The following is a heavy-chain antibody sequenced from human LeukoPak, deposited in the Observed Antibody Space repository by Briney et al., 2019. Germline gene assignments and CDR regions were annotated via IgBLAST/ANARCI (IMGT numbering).Heavy chain of an antibody. CDR2: ISSSSSTI. J-gene: IGHJ4*02. V-gene: IGHV3-48*01. Sequence: GSLRLSCAASGFTFSSYSMNWVRQAPGKGLEWVSYISSSSSTIYYADSVKGRFTISRDNAKNSLYLQMNSLRAEDTAVYYCARSYDFWSGYYPRFDYWGQGTLVTVSS. CDR3: ARSYDFWSGYYPRFDY. CDR1: GFTFSSYS. D-gene: IGHD3-3*01.